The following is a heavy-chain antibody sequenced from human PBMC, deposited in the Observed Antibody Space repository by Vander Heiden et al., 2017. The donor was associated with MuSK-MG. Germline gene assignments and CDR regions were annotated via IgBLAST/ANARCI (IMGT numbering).Heavy chain of an antibody. V-gene: IGHV3-23*01. D-gene: IGHD3-10*01. Sequence: EVQLLDSVGGLVQPGGSLRLSCAASGFTFSSYAMSWVRQAPGKGLEWVSAISGSGGSTYHADSGKGRFTISRDNAKNTLYLQMNRLRAEDTAVYYCAKDQTTASQPLPGSNGGQGTMVTVSS. CDR3: AKDQTTASQPLPGSN. CDR2: ISGSGGST. CDR1: GFTFSSYA. J-gene: IGHJ4*02.